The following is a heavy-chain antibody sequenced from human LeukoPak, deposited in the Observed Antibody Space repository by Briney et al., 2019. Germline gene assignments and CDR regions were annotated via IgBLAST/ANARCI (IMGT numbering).Heavy chain of an antibody. V-gene: IGHV3-53*01. Sequence: GGSLRLSCAASGFTVSSQYMSWVRQAPGKGLDWVSVIYDGDITYYADSVKGRFTISRDNSKNTLFLQMNSLRAEDTAVYYCAKESYSVQYHTWFDYWGQGTLVTVSS. CDR1: GFTVSSQY. CDR2: IYDGDIT. J-gene: IGHJ4*02. D-gene: IGHD2-2*01. CDR3: AKESYSVQYHTWFDY.